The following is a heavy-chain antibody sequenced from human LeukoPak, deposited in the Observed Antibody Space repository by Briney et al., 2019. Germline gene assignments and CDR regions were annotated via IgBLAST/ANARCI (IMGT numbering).Heavy chain of an antibody. D-gene: IGHD3-22*01. CDR2: ISSSGSTI. J-gene: IGHJ6*03. CDR3: ARTARSYYDSSGYLSYMDV. CDR1: GFTFSSYE. Sequence: GGSLRLSCAASGFTFSSYEMNWVRQAPGKGLEWVSYISSSGSTIYYADSVKGRFTISRDNAKNSLYLQMNSLRAEDTAVYYCARTARSYYDSSGYLSYMDVWGKGTTVTISS. V-gene: IGHV3-48*03.